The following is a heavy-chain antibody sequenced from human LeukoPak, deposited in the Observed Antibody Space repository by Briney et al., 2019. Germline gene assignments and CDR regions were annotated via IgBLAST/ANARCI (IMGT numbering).Heavy chain of an antibody. D-gene: IGHD3-9*01. CDR3: ATTPYYDILTGYYYIDY. Sequence: SETLSLTCTVSGGSISSSSYYWGWIRRPPGKGLEWIGSIYYSGSTYYNPSLKSRVTISVDTSKNQFSLKLSSVTAADTAVYYCATTPYYDILTGYYYIDYWGQGTLVTVSS. J-gene: IGHJ4*02. CDR2: IYYSGST. CDR1: GGSISSSSYY. V-gene: IGHV4-39*01.